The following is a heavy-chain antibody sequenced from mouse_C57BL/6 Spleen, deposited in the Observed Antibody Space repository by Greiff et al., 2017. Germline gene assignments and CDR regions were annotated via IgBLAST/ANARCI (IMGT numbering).Heavy chain of an antibody. V-gene: IGHV1-7*01. J-gene: IGHJ2*01. CDR3: ARSEFITTVVAPVGFDY. CDR2: INPSSGYT. Sequence: QVQLKQSGAELAKPGASVKLSCKASGYTFTSYWMHWVKQRPGQGLEWIGYINPSSGYTKYNQKFKDKATLTADKSSSTAYMQLSSLTYEDSAVYYCARSEFITTVVAPVGFDYWGQGTTLTVSS. D-gene: IGHD1-1*01. CDR1: GYTFTSYW.